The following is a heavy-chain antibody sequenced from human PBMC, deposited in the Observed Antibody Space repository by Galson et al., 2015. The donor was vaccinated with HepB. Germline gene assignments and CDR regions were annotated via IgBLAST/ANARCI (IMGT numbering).Heavy chain of an antibody. V-gene: IGHV5-51*01. J-gene: IGHJ6*02. CDR3: ARHDRASSGWYSYYYYGMDV. CDR1: GYSFTSYW. Sequence: QSGAEVTKPGESLKISCTGSGYSFTSYWIGWVRQMPGKGLEWMGIIYPGDSDTRYSPSFQGQVTISADKSISTAYLQWSSLKASDTAMYYCARHDRASSGWYSYYYYGMDVWGQGTTVTVSS. CDR2: IYPGDSDT. D-gene: IGHD6-19*01.